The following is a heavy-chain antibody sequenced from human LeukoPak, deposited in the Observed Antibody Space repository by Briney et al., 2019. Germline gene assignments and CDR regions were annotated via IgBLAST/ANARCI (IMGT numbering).Heavy chain of an antibody. CDR3: ARLGYDFWSGYCCYMDV. CDR2: IYTSGST. Sequence: SETLSLTCTVSGGSISSYYWSWIRQPPGKGLEWIGNIYTSGSTNYNPSLKSRVTISVDTSKNQFSLKLSSVTAADTAVYYCARLGYDFWSGYCCYMDVWGKGATVTVSS. V-gene: IGHV4-4*09. D-gene: IGHD3-3*01. CDR1: GGSISSYY. J-gene: IGHJ6*03.